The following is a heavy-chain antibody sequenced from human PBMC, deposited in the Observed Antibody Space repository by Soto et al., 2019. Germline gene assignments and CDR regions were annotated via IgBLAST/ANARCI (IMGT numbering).Heavy chain of an antibody. CDR1: GFTFSNYA. J-gene: IGHJ5*02. V-gene: IGHV3-30*03. CDR2: ISYDADNE. CDR3: AREYCSSTSCLNWFDP. D-gene: IGHD2-2*01. Sequence: PGGSLRLSCAASGFTFSNYAMHWVRQAPGKGLEWLAIISYDADNEYYADSVKGRFTISRDNSKNTLYLQMNNLRHEDTAVYYCAREYCSSTSCLNWFDPWGQGTLVTVSS.